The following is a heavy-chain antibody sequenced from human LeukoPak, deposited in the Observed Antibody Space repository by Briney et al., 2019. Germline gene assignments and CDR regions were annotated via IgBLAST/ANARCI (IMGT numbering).Heavy chain of an antibody. CDR1: VYTLTELS. Sequence: ASVKVSCKVSVYTLTELSMHWVRQAPGKGLEWMGGFDPEDCETIYAQKFQGRVTMTEDTSTDTAYMELSSLRSEDTAVYYCATPRSKDSGWTFDYWGQGTLVTVSS. CDR3: ATPRSKDSGWTFDY. CDR2: FDPEDCET. J-gene: IGHJ4*02. V-gene: IGHV1-24*01. D-gene: IGHD3-22*01.